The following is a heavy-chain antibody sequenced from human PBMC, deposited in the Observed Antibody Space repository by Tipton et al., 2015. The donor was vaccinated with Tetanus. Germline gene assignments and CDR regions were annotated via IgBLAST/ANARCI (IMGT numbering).Heavy chain of an antibody. V-gene: IGHV4-31*03. CDR1: GVSISGGRYY. CDR2: IYSSGST. J-gene: IGHJ4*02. CDR3: ARDQARGARGWNYFDF. Sequence: LACTVSGVSISGGRYYWSWIRQRPGKGLEWIGDIYSSGSTYTDPSLKGRVTISVDTSKNQFSLRLNSVTAADTAVYYCARDQARGARGWNYFDFWGLGTLVTVSS. D-gene: IGHD1-26*01.